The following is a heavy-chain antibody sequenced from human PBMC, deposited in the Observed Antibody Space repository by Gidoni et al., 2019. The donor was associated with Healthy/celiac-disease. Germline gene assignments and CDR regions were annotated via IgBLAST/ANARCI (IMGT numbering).Heavy chain of an antibody. CDR3: ARVGSGWYGAGAFDI. CDR1: GFTFSSYE. V-gene: IGHV3-48*03. D-gene: IGHD6-19*01. J-gene: IGHJ3*02. CDR2: ISSSGSTI. Sequence: EVQLVESGGGLVQPGGSLRLSCAASGFTFSSYEMNWVRQAPGKGLEWVSYISSSGSTIYYADSVKGRFTISRDNAKNSLYLQMNSLRAEDTAVYYCARVGSGWYGAGAFDIWGQGTMVTVSS.